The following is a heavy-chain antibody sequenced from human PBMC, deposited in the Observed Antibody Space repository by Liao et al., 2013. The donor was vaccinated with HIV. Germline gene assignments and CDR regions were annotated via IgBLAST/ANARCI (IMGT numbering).Heavy chain of an antibody. CDR3: ARGGALDV. J-gene: IGHJ3*01. CDR1: GGSISSGSYY. Sequence: QVQLQESGPGLVKPSQTLSLTCTVSGGSISSGSYYWSWIRQPAGKGLEWIGRIYTSGSTNYNPSLKSRVTISVDTSKNQFSLKLSSVTAADTAVYYCARGGALDVWGRGTTVIVS. V-gene: IGHV4-61*02. D-gene: IGHD6-25*01. CDR2: IYTSGST.